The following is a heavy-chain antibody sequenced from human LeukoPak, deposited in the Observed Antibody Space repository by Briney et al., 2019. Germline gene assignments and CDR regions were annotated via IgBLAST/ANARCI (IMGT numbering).Heavy chain of an antibody. Sequence: GGSLRLSCAASGCTFSTYAMHWVRQAPGKGLEWAAVIWYDGNNKYYADSVKGRFTISRDNSKNTLYLQMNSLRAEDTAVYYCARAYRDDSSGYYYVPFDSWGQGTLVTVSS. CDR1: GCTFSTYA. D-gene: IGHD3-22*01. V-gene: IGHV3-33*01. J-gene: IGHJ4*02. CDR3: ARAYRDDSSGYYYVPFDS. CDR2: IWYDGNNK.